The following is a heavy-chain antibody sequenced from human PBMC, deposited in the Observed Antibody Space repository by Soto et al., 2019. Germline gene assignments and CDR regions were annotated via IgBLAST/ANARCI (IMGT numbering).Heavy chain of an antibody. D-gene: IGHD3-9*01. J-gene: IGHJ4*02. Sequence: QVHMVQSGPEVKKPGASVKVSGKASGYTFTSFGISWVRQAPGQGLEWMGRISTYNGNTDYAQKFQDRVTMTTDTSTATAYMELRTLRSDDTAVYYCASDDLLTGAVDYWGQGTLVTVSS. CDR3: ASDDLLTGAVDY. CDR2: ISTYNGNT. CDR1: GYTFTSFG. V-gene: IGHV1-18*01.